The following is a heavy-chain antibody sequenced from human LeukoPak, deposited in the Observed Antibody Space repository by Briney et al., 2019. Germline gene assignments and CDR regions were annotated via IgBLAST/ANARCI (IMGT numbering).Heavy chain of an antibody. CDR1: GGSFSGYY. CDR3: ARASIVVVPAAQDR. J-gene: IGHJ4*02. D-gene: IGHD2-2*01. Sequence: PSETLSLTCAVYGGSFSGYYWSWIRQPPGKGLEWIGEINHSGSTNYNPSLKSRDTISVDTSKNQFSLKLSSVTAADTAVYYCARASIVVVPAAQDRWGQGTLVTVSS. CDR2: INHSGST. V-gene: IGHV4-34*01.